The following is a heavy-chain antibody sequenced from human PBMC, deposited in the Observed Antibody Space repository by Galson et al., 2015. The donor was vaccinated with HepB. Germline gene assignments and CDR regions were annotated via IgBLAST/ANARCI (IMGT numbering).Heavy chain of an antibody. CDR1: GLTFSSYA. CDR2: ISYDGSNK. D-gene: IGHD4-17*01. CDR3: ARPDYGDYEDAFDI. V-gene: IGHV3-30-3*01. J-gene: IGHJ3*02. Sequence: SLRLSCAASGLTFSSYAMHWVRQAPGKGLEWVAVISYDGSNKYYADSVKGRFTISRDNSKNTLYLQMNSLRAEDTAVYYCARPDYGDYEDAFDIWGQGTMVTVSS.